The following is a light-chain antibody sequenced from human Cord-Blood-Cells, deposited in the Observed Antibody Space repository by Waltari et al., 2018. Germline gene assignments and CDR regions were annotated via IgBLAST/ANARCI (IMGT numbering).Light chain of an antibody. V-gene: IGKV1-39*01. CDR1: QSISSY. CDR3: QQSYSTPLT. J-gene: IGKJ4*01. CDR2: AAS. Sequence: DIQMTQTPPSLSASVGDSVTITCRASQSISSYLNWNQQKPGKAPKLLIYAASSLQSGVPSRFSGSGSGTDFTLTISSLQPEDFATYYCQQSYSTPLTFGGGTKVEIK.